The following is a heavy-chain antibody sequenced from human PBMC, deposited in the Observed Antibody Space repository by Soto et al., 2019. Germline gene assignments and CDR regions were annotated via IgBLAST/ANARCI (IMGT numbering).Heavy chain of an antibody. Sequence: VQLVESGGGVVQPGRSLRLSCAASGFTFSSYAMSWVRQAPGKGLEWVSAISGSGGSTYYADSVKGRFTISRDNSKNTLYLQMNSLRAEDTAVYYCAKEGGSSSYYYYGMDVWGQGTTVTVSS. CDR1: GFTFSSYA. J-gene: IGHJ6*02. CDR2: ISGSGGST. CDR3: AKEGGSSSYYYYGMDV. V-gene: IGHV3-23*04. D-gene: IGHD6-13*01.